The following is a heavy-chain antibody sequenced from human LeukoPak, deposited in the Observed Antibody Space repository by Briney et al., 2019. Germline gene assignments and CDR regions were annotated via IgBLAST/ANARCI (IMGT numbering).Heavy chain of an antibody. CDR1: GGSISSGDYY. CDR3: ARGRVRFLYYFDY. CDR2: IYHSGST. Sequence: SETLSLTCTVSGGSISSGDYYWSWIRQPPGKGLEWIGYIYHSGSTYYSPSLKSRVTVSLDTSKNQFSLKMRSVTAADTAVYYCARGRVRFLYYFDYWGQGTLVTVSS. J-gene: IGHJ4*02. D-gene: IGHD2-21*01. V-gene: IGHV4-30-4*01.